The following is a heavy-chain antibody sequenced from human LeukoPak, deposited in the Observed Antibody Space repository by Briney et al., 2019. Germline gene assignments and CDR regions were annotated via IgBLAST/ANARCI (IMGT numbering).Heavy chain of an antibody. CDR2: INWNGGST. J-gene: IGHJ4*02. CDR3: AKDGRYFDWLEGY. CDR1: GFTFDDYG. Sequence: GGSLRLSCAASGFTFDDYGMSWVRQAPGKGLEWVSGINWNGGSTGYADSVKGRFTISRDNSKNTLYLQMNSLRAEDTAVYYCAKDGRYFDWLEGYWGQGTLVTVSS. D-gene: IGHD3-9*01. V-gene: IGHV3-20*04.